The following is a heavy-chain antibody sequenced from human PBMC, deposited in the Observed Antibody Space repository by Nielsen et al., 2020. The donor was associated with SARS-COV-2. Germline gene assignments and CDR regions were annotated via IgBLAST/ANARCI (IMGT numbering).Heavy chain of an antibody. CDR3: ARDPLAVAGTFPYYYGMDV. Sequence: ASVKVSCKASGYTFTSYYMHWVRQAPGQGLEWMGIINPSGGSTSYAQKFQGRVTMTGDTSTSTVYMELSSLRSEDTAVYYCARDPLAVAGTFPYYYGMDVWGQGTTVTVSS. CDR1: GYTFTSYY. D-gene: IGHD6-19*01. J-gene: IGHJ6*02. CDR2: INPSGGST. V-gene: IGHV1-46*01.